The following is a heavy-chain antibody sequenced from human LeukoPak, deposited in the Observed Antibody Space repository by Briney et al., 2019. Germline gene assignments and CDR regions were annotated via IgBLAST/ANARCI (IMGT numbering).Heavy chain of an antibody. CDR2: INPNSGGT. D-gene: IGHD4-11*01. Sequence: ASVKVSCKASGYTFTGYYMHWVRQAPGQGLEWMGWINPNSGGTNYAQKFQGRVTMTRDTSISTAYMELSRLRSDDTAVYYCAGDRGYSNYGNWFDPWGQGTLVTVSS. V-gene: IGHV1-2*02. CDR1: GYTFTGYY. CDR3: AGDRGYSNYGNWFDP. J-gene: IGHJ5*02.